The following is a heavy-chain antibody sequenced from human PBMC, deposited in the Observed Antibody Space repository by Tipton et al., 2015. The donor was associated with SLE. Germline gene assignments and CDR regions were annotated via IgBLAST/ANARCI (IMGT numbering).Heavy chain of an antibody. CDR3: TRGGRGDGANSFDP. CDR1: RGSFSGYY. CDR2: TTHSGKT. J-gene: IGHJ5*02. Sequence: TLSLTCAVYRGSFSGYYWSWIRRPPGKGLEWIGETTHSGKTNYNPSLKSRVTISADTSKNQFSLKLTSVTVADTAVYYCTRGGRGDGANSFDPWGQGTLVTVSS. V-gene: IGHV4-34*01. D-gene: IGHD2-21*02.